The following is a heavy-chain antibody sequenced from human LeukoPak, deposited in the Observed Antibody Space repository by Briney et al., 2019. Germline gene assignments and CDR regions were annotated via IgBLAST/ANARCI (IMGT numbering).Heavy chain of an antibody. CDR3: ARVVVPAAKNAFDI. J-gene: IGHJ3*02. D-gene: IGHD2-2*01. CDR2: IYHSGST. CDR1: GGSISSGGYS. Sequence: SETLSLTCAVSGGSISSGGYSWSWIRQPPGKGLEWIGYIYHSGSTYYNPSLKSRVTISVDRSKNQFSLRLSSVTAAGTAVYYCARVVVPAAKNAFDIWGQGTMVTVSS. V-gene: IGHV4-30-2*01.